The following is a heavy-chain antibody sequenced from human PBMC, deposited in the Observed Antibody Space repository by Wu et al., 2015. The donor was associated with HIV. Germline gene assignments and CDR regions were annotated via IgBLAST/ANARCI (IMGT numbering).Heavy chain of an antibody. CDR3: ASGIPVRGSERWFDP. V-gene: IGHV1-69*05. J-gene: IGHJ5*02. CDR2: IIPIFRTT. Sequence: QLVQSGAEVKKPGSSVNVSCEAFGGTFTSYAVNWVRQAPGQGLEWMGGIIPIFRTTNYAQKFQGRVTITTDESTTTAYMELTGLRSEDTAIYYCASGIPVRGSERWFDPWGQGTLVTVSS. D-gene: IGHD3-10*01. CDR1: GGTFTSYA.